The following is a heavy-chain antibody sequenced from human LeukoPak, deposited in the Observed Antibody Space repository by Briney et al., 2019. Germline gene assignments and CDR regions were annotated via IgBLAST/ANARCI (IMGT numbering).Heavy chain of an antibody. V-gene: IGHV3-53*01. J-gene: IGHJ4*02. Sequence: GGSLRLSCAVSGFIVRSNYMSWVRQTPGKGLEWVSVIYSGDSTLYADSVKGRFSISRDRSKNTLYLQMNSLRAEDTAVYYCARRAGAYSHPYDYWGQGTLVTVSS. D-gene: IGHD4/OR15-4a*01. CDR2: IYSGDST. CDR1: GFIVRSNY. CDR3: ARRAGAYSHPYDY.